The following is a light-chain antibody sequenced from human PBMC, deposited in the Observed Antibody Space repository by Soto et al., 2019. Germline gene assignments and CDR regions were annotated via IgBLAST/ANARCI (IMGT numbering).Light chain of an antibody. CDR1: QTVTSN. J-gene: IGKJ1*01. Sequence: EIVMTQSPVTLSVSPAETANLSCRASQTVTSNLAWYQQKPGRSPRLLLSAASTSATGIPARFSGSGSGTEFTLTISRLQSEDLAVYYCQQYNDWPRTFGQGTTVAIK. V-gene: IGKV3-15*01. CDR3: QQYNDWPRT. CDR2: AAS.